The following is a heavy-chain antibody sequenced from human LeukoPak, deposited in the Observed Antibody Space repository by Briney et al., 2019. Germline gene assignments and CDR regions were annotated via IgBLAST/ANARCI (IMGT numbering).Heavy chain of an antibody. J-gene: IGHJ4*02. D-gene: IGHD6-19*01. CDR2: INHSGST. CDR3: ARVGLAVAYDY. Sequence: SETLSLTCAVYGGSFSGYYWSWIRQPPGKGLEWIGEINHSGSTNYNPSLKSRVTISVDTSKNQFSLKLSSVTAADTAVYYCARVGLAVAYDYWGQGTLVTVSS. CDR1: GGSFSGYY. V-gene: IGHV4-34*01.